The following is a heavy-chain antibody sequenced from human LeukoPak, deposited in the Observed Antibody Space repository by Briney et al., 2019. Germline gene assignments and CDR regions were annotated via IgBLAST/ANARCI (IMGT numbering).Heavy chain of an antibody. CDR1: GFTFSRYS. CDR2: ISTSSSYI. J-gene: IGHJ4*02. CDR3: ARLPTVTFFDY. V-gene: IGHV3-21*06. D-gene: IGHD4-17*01. Sequence: GGSLRLSCAASGFTFSRYSMNWVRQAPGKGLEWVSSISTSSSYIYYADSVKGRFTISRDNAKNSLFLQMNSLRAEDTAVYYCARLPTVTFFDYWGQGTLVTVSS.